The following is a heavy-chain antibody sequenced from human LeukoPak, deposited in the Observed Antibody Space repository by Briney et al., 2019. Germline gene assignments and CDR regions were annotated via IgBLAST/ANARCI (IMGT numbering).Heavy chain of an antibody. V-gene: IGHV4-34*01. J-gene: IGHJ5*02. CDR3: ARRYSSSWYSGWFDP. CDR2: INHSGST. D-gene: IGHD6-13*01. Sequence: SETLSLTCAVYGGSFSGYYWSWIRQPPGRGLEWIGEINHSGSTNYNPSLKSRVTISVDTSKNQFSLKLSSVTAADTAVYYCARRYSSSWYSGWFDPWGQGTLVTVSS. CDR1: GGSFSGYY.